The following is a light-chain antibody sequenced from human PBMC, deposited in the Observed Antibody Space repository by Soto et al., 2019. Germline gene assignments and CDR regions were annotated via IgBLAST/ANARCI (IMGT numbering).Light chain of an antibody. V-gene: IGLV1-51*01. CDR1: SSNIGNNF. CDR2: DNN. CDR3: ATWDSSLIAGV. Sequence: QSVLTQPPSVSAAPGQKVTISCSGSSSNIGNNFVSWYQHLPGTAPKLLIYDNNKRPSGIRDRFSGTKSGTSATLGITGLQTGDEAHYYCATWDSSLIAGVFGGGTKLTVL. J-gene: IGLJ2*01.